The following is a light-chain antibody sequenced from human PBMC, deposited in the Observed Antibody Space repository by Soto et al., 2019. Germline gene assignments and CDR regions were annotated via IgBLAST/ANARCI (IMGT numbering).Light chain of an antibody. CDR1: QSISSW. CDR3: QQYESYPMT. V-gene: IGKV1-5*03. J-gene: IGKJ4*01. Sequence: DSQMTQYPSTLSASIGVRVTITCRAGQSISSWLAWYQQKPGKAPKLLISKASTLQSGVPPRFSGSGSGTEFALTISSLQPDDFATYYCQQYESYPMTFGGGTKVEIK. CDR2: KAS.